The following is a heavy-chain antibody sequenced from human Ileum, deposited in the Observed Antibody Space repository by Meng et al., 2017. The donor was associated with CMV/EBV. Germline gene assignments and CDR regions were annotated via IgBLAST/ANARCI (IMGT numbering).Heavy chain of an antibody. CDR1: FTVSINY. CDR2: SYSGGST. Sequence: FTVSINYMRWVHQAPGKGLEWVSVSYSGGSTYYADSVKGRFTISRDNSKNTLYLQMNSLRAEDTAVYYCARAGGDDYVWGSYRLGDYWGQGTLVTVSS. CDR3: ARAGGDDYVWGSYRLGDY. J-gene: IGHJ4*02. V-gene: IGHV3-53*01. D-gene: IGHD3-16*02.